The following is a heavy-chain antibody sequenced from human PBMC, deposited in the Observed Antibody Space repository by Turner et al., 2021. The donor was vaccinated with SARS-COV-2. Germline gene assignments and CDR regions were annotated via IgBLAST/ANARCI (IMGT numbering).Heavy chain of an antibody. CDR2: IYYSGST. CDR3: AVVPAAKTRGYYYGLDV. Sequence: QVQLQESGPGLVKPSETLSLTCTVSGGSVSSGSYYWSWIRQPPGKGLEWIGYIYYSGSTNYNPSLKSRVTISVDTSKNQFSLKLSSVTAADTAVYYCAVVPAAKTRGYYYGLDVWGQGTTVTVSS. D-gene: IGHD2-2*01. V-gene: IGHV4-61*01. J-gene: IGHJ6*02. CDR1: GGSVSSGSYY.